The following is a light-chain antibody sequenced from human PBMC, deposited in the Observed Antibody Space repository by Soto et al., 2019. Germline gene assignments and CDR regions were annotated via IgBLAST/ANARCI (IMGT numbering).Light chain of an antibody. CDR2: DVS. CDR3: HQYAASPLT. CDR1: QSVGRNF. Sequence: EIVLTQSPGTLSLSPGERATLSCRASQSVGRNFLAWCQQKPGQAPGLLIYDVSSRATGIPDRFSGSGSGTYFTLTIRILEPEDFAVFYCHQYAASPLTFGGGTKVEIK. J-gene: IGKJ4*01. V-gene: IGKV3-20*01.